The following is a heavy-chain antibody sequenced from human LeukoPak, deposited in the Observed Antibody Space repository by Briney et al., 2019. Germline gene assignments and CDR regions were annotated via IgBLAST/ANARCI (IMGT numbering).Heavy chain of an antibody. J-gene: IGHJ4*02. CDR2: IYYSGST. Sequence: KPSETLSLTCTVSGGSISSSSYYWGWIRQPPGKGLEWIGSIYYSGSTYYNPSLKSRVTISVDTSKNQFSLKLSSVTAADTAVYYCAKEGWLVRQFDYWGQGTLVTVSS. CDR1: GGSISSSSYY. V-gene: IGHV4-39*01. D-gene: IGHD6-19*01. CDR3: AKEGWLVRQFDY.